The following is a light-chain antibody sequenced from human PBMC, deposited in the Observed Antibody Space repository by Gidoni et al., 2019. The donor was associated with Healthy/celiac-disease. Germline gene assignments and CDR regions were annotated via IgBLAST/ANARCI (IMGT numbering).Light chain of an antibody. CDR2: TLS. CDR1: QSLLDSDDGNTY. Sequence: LPVTPGEPASTSCRSSQSLLDSDDGNTYLDWYLQKPGQSPQLLISTLSYRASGVPDRFSGRGSGTDFTLKISRVEAEDVGVYYCMQRIEFPRTFGQGTRLEIK. J-gene: IGKJ5*01. CDR3: MQRIEFPRT. V-gene: IGKV2-40*01.